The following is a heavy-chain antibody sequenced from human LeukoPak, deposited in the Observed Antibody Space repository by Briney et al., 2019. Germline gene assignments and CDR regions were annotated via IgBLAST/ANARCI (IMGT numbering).Heavy chain of an antibody. Sequence: GESLKISCKGSGYSFTGYWIGWVRQMPGKGLEWMGIIYPGDADTRYSPSFQGQVTISADKSISTAFLQWSSLKASDTAMYYCARLLAAAGLDAFDIWGQGTMVTVSS. CDR1: GYSFTGYW. CDR3: ARLLAAAGLDAFDI. CDR2: IYPGDADT. V-gene: IGHV5-51*01. J-gene: IGHJ3*02. D-gene: IGHD6-13*01.